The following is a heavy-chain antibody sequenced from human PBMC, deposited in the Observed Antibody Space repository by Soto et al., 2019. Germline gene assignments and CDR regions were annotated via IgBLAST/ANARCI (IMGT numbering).Heavy chain of an antibody. D-gene: IGHD1-26*01. CDR3: ARDRTGELLTYYSYYGMDV. CDR1: GGSISSGGYY. J-gene: IGHJ6*02. Sequence: SETLSLTCTVSGGSISSGGYYWSWIRQHPGKGLEWIGYIYYSGSTYYKPSLKSRVTISVDTSKNQFSLKPSSVTAADTAVHYCARDRTGELLTYYSYYGMDVWGQGTTVTVSS. CDR2: IYYSGST. V-gene: IGHV4-31*03.